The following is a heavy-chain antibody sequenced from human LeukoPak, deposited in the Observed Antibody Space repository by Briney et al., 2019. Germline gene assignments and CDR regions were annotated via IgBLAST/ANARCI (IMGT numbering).Heavy chain of an antibody. CDR3: ASAMLASDSSGYYTSDYFEH. D-gene: IGHD3-22*01. V-gene: IGHV3-48*03. CDR2: ISSSGNTR. Sequence: GGSLTLSCAASGMMFSSYEMYWVRQAPGKGLEGISYISSSGNTRKYADSEKGRFTISRDNAKKSLHLEMSGLRGDDSAIYYCASAMLASDSSGYYTSDYFEHWGQGTLVSVSS. J-gene: IGHJ4*02. CDR1: GMMFSSYE.